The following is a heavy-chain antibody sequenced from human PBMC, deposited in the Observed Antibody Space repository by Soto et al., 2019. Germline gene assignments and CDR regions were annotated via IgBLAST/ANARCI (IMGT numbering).Heavy chain of an antibody. J-gene: IGHJ4*02. CDR3: GTTFEY. CDR1: GFTFSNYW. V-gene: IGHV3-74*01. D-gene: IGHD1-26*01. Sequence: EVQVVESGGALVQPGGSLRLSCAASGFTFSNYWMHWVRQVPGEGLVWVSSINNDVSRTWYADSVRGRIAMSRDNARNLVYLQMNSLRAEDTAVYYCGTTFEYWGQGALVTVSS. CDR2: INNDVSRT.